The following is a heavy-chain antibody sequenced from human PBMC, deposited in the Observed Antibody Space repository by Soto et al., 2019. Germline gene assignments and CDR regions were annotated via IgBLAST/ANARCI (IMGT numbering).Heavy chain of an antibody. D-gene: IGHD2-21*02. Sequence: QITLKESGPTLVKPTQTLTLTCTFSGFSLSTSEVGVGWIRQPPGKALEWLALIYWDGDKRYSPSLKNRLTITKDTSKTPVVLTMTNMAPVDTATYYCAHRFTVVTVGYFDYWGQGTLVTVSS. CDR1: GFSLSTSEVG. CDR2: IYWDGDK. V-gene: IGHV2-5*02. J-gene: IGHJ4*02. CDR3: AHRFTVVTVGYFDY.